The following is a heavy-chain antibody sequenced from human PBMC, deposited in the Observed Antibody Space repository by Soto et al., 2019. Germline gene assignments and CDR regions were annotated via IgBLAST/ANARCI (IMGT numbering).Heavy chain of an antibody. V-gene: IGHV3-48*02. Sequence: EVQLVESGGGLVQPGGSLRLSCAASGFTFSSYSMNWVRQAPGKGLEWVSYISSSSSTIYYADSVKGRFTISRDNAKNALYLQMNSLRDEDTAVYYCSRDPSYGSGSYYPIWFDPWGQGTLVTVSS. CDR3: SRDPSYGSGSYYPIWFDP. D-gene: IGHD3-10*01. J-gene: IGHJ5*02. CDR1: GFTFSSYS. CDR2: ISSSSSTI.